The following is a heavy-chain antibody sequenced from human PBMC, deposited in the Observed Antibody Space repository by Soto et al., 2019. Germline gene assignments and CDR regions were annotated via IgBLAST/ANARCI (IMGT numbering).Heavy chain of an antibody. CDR1: GYTFTGYY. D-gene: IGHD3-9*01. V-gene: IGHV1-2*04. CDR2: INPNSGGT. J-gene: IGHJ3*02. Sequence: ASVKVSCKASGYTFTGYYMHWVRQAPGQGLEWMGWINPNSGGTNYAQKFQGWVTMTRDTSISTAYMELSRLRSDDTTVYYCARGLGDILTGYPMAYDAFDIWGQGTMVTVSS. CDR3: ARGLGDILTGYPMAYDAFDI.